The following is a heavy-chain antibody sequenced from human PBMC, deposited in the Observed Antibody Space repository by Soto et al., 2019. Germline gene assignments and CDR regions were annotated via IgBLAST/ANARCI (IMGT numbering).Heavy chain of an antibody. J-gene: IGHJ1*01. Sequence: KTSETLSLTCTVSGGSISSGGYYWSWIRQHPGKGLEWIGYIYYSGSTYYNPSLKNRVTISVDTSKNQFSLKLSSVTAADTAVYYCALGKGSSSWYVGYFQHWGQGTLVTVSS. CDR2: IYYSGST. D-gene: IGHD6-13*01. CDR3: ALGKGSSSWYVGYFQH. V-gene: IGHV4-31*03. CDR1: GGSISSGGYY.